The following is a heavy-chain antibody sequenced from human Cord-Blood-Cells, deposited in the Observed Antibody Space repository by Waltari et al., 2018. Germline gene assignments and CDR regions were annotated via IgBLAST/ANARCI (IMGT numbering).Heavy chain of an antibody. Sequence: VSCKASGYTFTGYYMHWVRQAPGQGLEWMGRINPNSGGTNYAQKFQGRVTMTRDTSISTAYMELSRLRSDDTAVYYCARVRRSSSSFDYWGQGTLVTVSS. J-gene: IGHJ4*02. CDR1: GYTFTGYY. CDR2: INPNSGGT. CDR3: ARVRRSSSSFDY. V-gene: IGHV1-2*06. D-gene: IGHD6-6*01.